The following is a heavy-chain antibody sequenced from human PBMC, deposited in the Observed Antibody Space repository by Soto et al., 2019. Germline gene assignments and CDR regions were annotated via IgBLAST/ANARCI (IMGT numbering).Heavy chain of an antibody. CDR2: IYYSGST. V-gene: IGHV4-39*01. J-gene: IGHJ4*02. D-gene: IGHD3-9*01. CDR1: S. CDR3: AWQFIILPGHSGSSVY. Sequence: SCALFCKTPGKGLELIGSIYYSGSTYYNPSLKSRVTISVDTSKNQFSLKLSSVTAADTAVYYCAWQFIILPGHSGSSVYRGQG.